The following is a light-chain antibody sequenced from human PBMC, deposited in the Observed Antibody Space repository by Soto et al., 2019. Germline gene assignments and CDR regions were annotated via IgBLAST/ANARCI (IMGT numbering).Light chain of an antibody. V-gene: IGKV1-8*01. CDR2: KAA. J-gene: IGKJ1*01. CDR1: QGINTF. Sequence: YSSSLSASIGGIVTIPCRASQGINTFFACYQQKAVGAPKILIFKAATLRSGGLSGMFGGSAAGEYSPLTISRLATEDVAVYYRQQYGSSAAFGQGIKVDIK. CDR3: QQYGSSAA.